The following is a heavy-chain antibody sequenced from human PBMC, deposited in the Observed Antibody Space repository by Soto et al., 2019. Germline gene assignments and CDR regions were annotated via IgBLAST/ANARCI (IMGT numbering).Heavy chain of an antibody. V-gene: IGHV4-39*01. J-gene: IGHJ4*02. D-gene: IGHD3-22*01. CDR2: IHYSGST. Sequence: QLQLQESGPGLVKPSETLSLTCTVSGGSISSNIYYWCWIRQPPGKGLEWIGNIHYSGSTYYDSSLKSRVTIPVDPSKTQFSLKLSSVTAADTAVYYCASQHYYDSSGYYVVYWGQGTLVTASS. CDR1: GGSISSNIYY. CDR3: ASQHYYDSSGYYVVY.